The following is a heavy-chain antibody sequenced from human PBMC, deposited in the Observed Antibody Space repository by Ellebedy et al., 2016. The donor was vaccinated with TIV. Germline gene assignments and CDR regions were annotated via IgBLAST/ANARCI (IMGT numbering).Heavy chain of an antibody. D-gene: IGHD5-18*01. CDR3: SSHVGTSMTH. CDR1: GFTFSSYW. V-gene: IGHV3-7*01. CDR2: IKQDGSER. Sequence: GGSLRLSXAASGFTFSSYWMSWVRQAPGKGLEWVANIKQDGSERHYVGSVKGRFTISRDNAKSSLYLQMNSLRVEDTALYYCSSHVGTSMTHWGQGTLVTVSS. J-gene: IGHJ4*02.